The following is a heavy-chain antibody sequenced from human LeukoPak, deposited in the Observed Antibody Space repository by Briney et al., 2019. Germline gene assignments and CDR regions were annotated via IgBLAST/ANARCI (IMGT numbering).Heavy chain of an antibody. CDR3: AKGYGSGSLSSDY. V-gene: IGHV3-48*01. CDR1: GFTFSSYS. CDR2: ISSSSSTI. J-gene: IGHJ4*02. Sequence: GGSLRLSCAASGFTFSSYSMNWVRQAPGKGLEWVSYISSSSSTIYYADSVKGRFTISRDNAKNSLYLQMDSLRAEDTAVYYCAKGYGSGSLSSDYWGQGTPVTVSS. D-gene: IGHD3-10*01.